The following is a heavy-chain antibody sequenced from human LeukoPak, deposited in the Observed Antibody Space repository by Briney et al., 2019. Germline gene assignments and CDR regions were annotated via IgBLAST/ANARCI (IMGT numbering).Heavy chain of an antibody. CDR1: GYSISSGYY. V-gene: IGHV4-38-2*01. CDR3: ASGHDLSYFDY. D-gene: IGHD5-12*01. CDR2: IYHSGST. J-gene: IGHJ4*02. Sequence: SETLSLTCAVSGYSISSGYYWGWIWQPPGKGLEWIGSIYHSGSTYYNPSLKSRVTISVDTSKNQFSLKLSSATAADTAVYYCASGHDLSYFDYWGQGTLVTVSS.